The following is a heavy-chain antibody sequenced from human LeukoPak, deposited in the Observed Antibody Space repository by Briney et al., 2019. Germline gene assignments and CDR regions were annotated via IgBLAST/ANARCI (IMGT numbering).Heavy chain of an antibody. CDR2: INSDGSST. CDR1: GFTFSSYW. CDR3: ARAVAGYFDY. V-gene: IGHV3-74*01. D-gene: IGHD6-19*01. J-gene: IGHJ4*02. Sequence: GGSLRLSCAASGFTFSSYWMHWVRQAPGKGLVWVSRINSDGSSTSYADSVKGRFTISRDNAKHSLYLQMNSLRAEDTAIYYCARAVAGYFDYWGQGTLVTVSS.